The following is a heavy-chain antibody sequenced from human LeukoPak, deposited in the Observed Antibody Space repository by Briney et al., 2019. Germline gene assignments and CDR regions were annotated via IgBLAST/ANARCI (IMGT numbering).Heavy chain of an antibody. J-gene: IGHJ4*02. CDR1: GGIFTSYA. Sequence: SVKVSCKASGGIFTSYAISWVRQAPGQGLEWMGRIIPILGIANYAQKFQGRVTITADKSTSTAYMDLSSLRSEDTAVYYCARDLPPYYFDYWGQGTLVTVSS. CDR3: ARDLPPYYFDY. V-gene: IGHV1-69*04. CDR2: IIPILGIA.